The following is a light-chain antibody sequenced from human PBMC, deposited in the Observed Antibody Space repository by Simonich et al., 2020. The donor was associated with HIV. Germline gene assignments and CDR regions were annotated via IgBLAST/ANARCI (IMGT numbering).Light chain of an antibody. V-gene: IGLV1-44*01. J-gene: IGLJ3*02. CDR1: TSNIGSNN. Sequence: QSVLTQPPSASGTPGQRVTISCSGSTSNIGSNNVNWHQQLPGTSPKLLTYKNNQRPAGVPARFSGSKSGTSASLAISGLQSEDEADYYCAAWDDSLNGWVFGGGTKLTVL. CDR2: KNN. CDR3: AAWDDSLNGWV.